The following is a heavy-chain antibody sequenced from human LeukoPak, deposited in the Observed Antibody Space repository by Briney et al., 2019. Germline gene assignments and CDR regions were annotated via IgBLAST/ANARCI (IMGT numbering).Heavy chain of an antibody. CDR1: GFTFSSYW. CDR2: IKQDGSEK. Sequence: PGGSLRLSCAASGFTFSSYWMSWVRQAPGKGLEWVANIKQDGSEKYYVDSVKGRFTISRDNAKNSLYLQMNSLRAEDTAVYYCAINDYGDPYYFDYWGQGTLVPVSS. J-gene: IGHJ4*02. CDR3: AINDYGDPYYFDY. D-gene: IGHD4-17*01. V-gene: IGHV3-7*01.